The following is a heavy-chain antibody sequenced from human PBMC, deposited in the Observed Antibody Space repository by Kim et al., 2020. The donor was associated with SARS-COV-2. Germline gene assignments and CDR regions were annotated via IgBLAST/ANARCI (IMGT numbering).Heavy chain of an antibody. D-gene: IGHD3-10*01. Sequence: GRVTLPRDNSKNTLYLQMSSLRAEDTAVYYCVKSTRITMVRGVLYYFDYWGQGTLVTVSS. V-gene: IGHV3-64D*06. CDR3: VKSTRITMVRGVLYYFDY. J-gene: IGHJ4*02.